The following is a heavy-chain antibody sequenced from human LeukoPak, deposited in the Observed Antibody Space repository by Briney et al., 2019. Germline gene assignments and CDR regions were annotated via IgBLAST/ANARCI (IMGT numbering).Heavy chain of an antibody. CDR3: AKTAVTGKVAGSDC. D-gene: IGHD6-19*01. J-gene: IGHJ4*02. CDR1: GFTCSSYA. CDR2: ISDSGGTT. Sequence: GGSLRLSCAASGFTCSSYAMSWARQAPGKGLKWVSSISDSGGTTYYADSGKGRFSISRDNSKNTLYLQMSSLRADDTAVYYCAKTAVTGKVAGSDCWGQGTLVTVSS. V-gene: IGHV3-23*01.